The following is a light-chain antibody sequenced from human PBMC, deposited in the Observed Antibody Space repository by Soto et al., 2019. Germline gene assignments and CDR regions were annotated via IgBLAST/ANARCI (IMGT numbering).Light chain of an antibody. CDR1: QSVSSSY. CDR3: EQYGSSPYT. J-gene: IGKJ2*01. V-gene: IGKV3-20*01. CDR2: GAS. Sequence: EIVLTQSPGTLSLSPGERATLSCRASQSVSSSYLAWYQQKPGQAPRLIIYGASDRATGIPDRFSGSWSGTDFTLTISRLEPVVFAVYYCEQYGSSPYTFGQGTKLEIK.